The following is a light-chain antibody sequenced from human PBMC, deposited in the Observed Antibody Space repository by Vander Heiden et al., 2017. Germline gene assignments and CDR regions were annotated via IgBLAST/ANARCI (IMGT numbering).Light chain of an antibody. CDR3: QQYGSTSRM. CDR1: QSVSSSY. J-gene: IGKJ1*01. Sequence: EIVLTQSPGTLSLSPGERATLSCRASQSVSSSYLAGYQQKTGQDPRRLIYGASSRATGIPDRWSSSGAGADVTLTISSLEHEEVAVDYYQQYGSTSRMFGQGTKVEIK. V-gene: IGKV3-20*01. CDR2: GAS.